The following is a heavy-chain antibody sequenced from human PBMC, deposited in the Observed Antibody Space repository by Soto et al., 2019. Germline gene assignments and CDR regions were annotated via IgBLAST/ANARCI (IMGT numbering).Heavy chain of an antibody. J-gene: IGHJ4*02. Sequence: PSETLSLTCTVSGGSISGSYWAWIRQPPGKGLEYIGHIYYIGSTNYSPSLQSRVTMSVDMSKNQFSLKLTSVTAADTAVYYCARHATGWTYPLDYWGQGTLVTVSS. D-gene: IGHD3-3*01. CDR1: GGSISGSY. V-gene: IGHV4-59*08. CDR2: IYYIGST. CDR3: ARHATGWTYPLDY.